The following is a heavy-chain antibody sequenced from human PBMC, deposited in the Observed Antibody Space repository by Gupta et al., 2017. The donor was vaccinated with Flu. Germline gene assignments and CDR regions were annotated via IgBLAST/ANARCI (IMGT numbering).Heavy chain of an antibody. Sequence: EVQLVEYGGGLVQPGGSLRLSCAASGFTLSDHYMDWVRQAPGKGLEWVGSSRNKRNSYTTEYAASVQGRFTISRDDSKNSLSLQMNSLKTEDTAMYYCARDPRLENHTSGPWLDTWGQGTLVTVSS. D-gene: IGHD6-25*01. V-gene: IGHV3-72*01. J-gene: IGHJ5*02. CDR3: ARDPRLENHTSGPWLDT. CDR1: GFTLSDHY. CDR2: SRNKRNSYTT.